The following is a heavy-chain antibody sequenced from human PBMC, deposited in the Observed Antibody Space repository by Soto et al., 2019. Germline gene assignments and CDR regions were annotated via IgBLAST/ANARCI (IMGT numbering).Heavy chain of an antibody. D-gene: IGHD3-9*01. CDR1: GLTFSSYI. Sequence: GVSMILSCAASGLTFSSYIMNWVSQTPGKGLEWVSAFRGDGTGAHYADSVKGRFTISRDNSKNTLYLHMNSLRAEDTAVYYCAKLPQYDILTGYLNYFDYWGQGTLVTVSS. V-gene: IGHV3-23*01. CDR3: AKLPQYDILTGYLNYFDY. J-gene: IGHJ4*02. CDR2: FRGDGTGA.